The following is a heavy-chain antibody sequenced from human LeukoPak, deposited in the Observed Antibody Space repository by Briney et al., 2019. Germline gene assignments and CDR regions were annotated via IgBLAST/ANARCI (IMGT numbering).Heavy chain of an antibody. D-gene: IGHD6-13*01. CDR2: MNPNSGTT. J-gene: IGHJ4*02. V-gene: IGHV1-8*03. CDR3: ARGKYSSSWRKFDY. Sequence: ASVKVSCKASGYTFTSYDINWVRQATGQGLEWMGWMNPNSGTTGYAQKFQGRVTITRNTSIRTAYMELSSLRSEDTAVYYCARGKYSSSWRKFDYWGQGTLVTVSS. CDR1: GYTFTSYD.